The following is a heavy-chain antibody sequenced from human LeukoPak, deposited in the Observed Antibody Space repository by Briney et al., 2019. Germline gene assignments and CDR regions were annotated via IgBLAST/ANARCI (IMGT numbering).Heavy chain of an antibody. CDR3: ARFHFDYGDTLDY. CDR1: GFTFSSYA. Sequence: GGSLRLSCAASGFTFSSYAMHWVRQAPGKGLEWVAVISYDGSNKYYADSVKGRFTISRDNSKNTLYLQMNSLRAEDTAVYYCARFHFDYGDTLDYWGQGTLVTVSS. V-gene: IGHV3-30-3*01. CDR2: ISYDGSNK. J-gene: IGHJ4*02. D-gene: IGHD4-17*01.